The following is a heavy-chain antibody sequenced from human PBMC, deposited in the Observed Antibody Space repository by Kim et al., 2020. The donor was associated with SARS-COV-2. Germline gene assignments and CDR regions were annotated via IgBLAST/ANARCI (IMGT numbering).Heavy chain of an antibody. Sequence: SETLSLTCAVSGGSISSGGYSWSWIRQPPGKGLEWIGYIYHSGSTYYNPSLKSRVTISVDRSKNQFSLKLSSVTAADTAVYYCAREIRTMRDWYFDLWGRGTLVTVSS. CDR3: AREIRTMRDWYFDL. CDR2: IYHSGST. J-gene: IGHJ2*01. V-gene: IGHV4-30-2*01. CDR1: GGSISSGGYS.